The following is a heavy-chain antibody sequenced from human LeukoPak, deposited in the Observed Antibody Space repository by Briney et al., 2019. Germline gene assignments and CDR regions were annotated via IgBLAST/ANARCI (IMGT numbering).Heavy chain of an antibody. CDR1: GFTFSTYS. Sequence: PGGSLRLSCAASGFTFSTYSMNWGRQAPGKGLEWVSSISSGSSYVYYADSVKGRFTISRDNAKNSLYLQMNSLRAEDTAVYYCAPFIVVQAPTRQMDVWGKGTTVTVSS. CDR2: ISSGSSYV. D-gene: IGHD2-15*01. V-gene: IGHV3-21*01. J-gene: IGHJ6*04. CDR3: APFIVVQAPTRQMDV.